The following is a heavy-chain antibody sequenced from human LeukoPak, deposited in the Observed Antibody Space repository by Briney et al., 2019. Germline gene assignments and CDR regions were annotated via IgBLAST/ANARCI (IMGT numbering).Heavy chain of an antibody. V-gene: IGHV3-48*04. J-gene: IGHJ4*02. CDR2: ISSSSSTI. Sequence: GGSLRLSCAASGFTFSSYSMNWVRQAPGKGLEWVSYISSSSSTIYYADSVKGRITISRDNTKNSLYLQMNSLRAEDTAVYYCARDVITMVRGVPYYFDYWGQGTLVTVSS. CDR1: GFTFSSYS. D-gene: IGHD3-10*01. CDR3: ARDVITMVRGVPYYFDY.